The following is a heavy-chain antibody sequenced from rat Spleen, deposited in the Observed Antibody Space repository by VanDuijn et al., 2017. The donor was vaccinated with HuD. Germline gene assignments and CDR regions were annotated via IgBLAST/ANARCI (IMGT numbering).Heavy chain of an antibody. CDR1: GSSITSNY. CDR2: ISYSNAT. V-gene: IGHV3-1*01. D-gene: IGHD1-10*01. J-gene: IGHJ1*01. Sequence: EVQLQESGPGLVKPSQSLSLTCSVPGSSITSNYWGWIRKFPGNKMEWIGHISYSNATNYNPSLKSRISITRDTSKNQFFLQLNSVTTEDTATYYCARYRATIDWYFDFWGPGTMVTVSS. CDR3: ARYRATIDWYFDF.